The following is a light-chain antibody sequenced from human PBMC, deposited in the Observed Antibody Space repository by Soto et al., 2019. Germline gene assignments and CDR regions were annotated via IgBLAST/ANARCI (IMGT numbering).Light chain of an antibody. CDR2: TGS. CDR1: QGLSCW. J-gene: IGKJ5*01. CDR3: QRSNSFPIT. Sequence: DIQMTPSPSSVSASVGDRVTITCRASQGLSCWLDWYQQKPGKAPKLLIYTGSSLQSGVSSRFSGSGGGTDFTLTISSLQPEDSATYCCQRSNSFPITFGQGTRLEIK. V-gene: IGKV1D-12*01.